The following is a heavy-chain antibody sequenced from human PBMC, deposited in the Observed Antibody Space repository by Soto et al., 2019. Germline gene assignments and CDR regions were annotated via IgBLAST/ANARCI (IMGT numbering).Heavy chain of an antibody. CDR2: IYYSGST. D-gene: IGHD4-17*01. CDR3: ARQYGDYVRGAFDI. V-gene: IGHV4-59*01. J-gene: IGHJ3*02. CDR1: GGSISSYY. Sequence: QVQLQESGPGLVKPSETLSLTCTVSGGSISSYYWSWIRQPPGKGLEWIGYIYYSGSTNYNPSLKSRVTLSVDTSKNQFSLKLSSVTAPDTAAYYCARQYGDYVRGAFDIWGQGTMVTVSS.